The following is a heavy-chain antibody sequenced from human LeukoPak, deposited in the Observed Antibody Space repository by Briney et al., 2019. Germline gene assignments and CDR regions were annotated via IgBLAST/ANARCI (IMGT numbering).Heavy chain of an antibody. CDR3: AREGDVLRFLEWLLPEDYYYYGMDV. D-gene: IGHD3-3*01. CDR1: GYTFTSYG. CDR2: ISAYNGNT. J-gene: IGHJ6*02. V-gene: IGHV1-18*01. Sequence: ASVKVSCKASGYTFTSYGISWVRQAPGQGLERMGWISAYNGNTNYAQKLQGRVTMTTDTSTSTAYMELRSLRSDDTAVYYCAREGDVLRFLEWLLPEDYYYYGMDVWGQGTTVTVSS.